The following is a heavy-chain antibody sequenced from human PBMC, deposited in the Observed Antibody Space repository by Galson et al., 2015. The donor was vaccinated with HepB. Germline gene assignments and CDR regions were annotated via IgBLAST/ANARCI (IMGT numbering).Heavy chain of an antibody. J-gene: IGHJ6*02. CDR1: GFTFSSYW. CDR2: IKQDGSEK. V-gene: IGHV3-7*01. D-gene: IGHD2-15*01. CDR3: ARDFPVWRAAHSHYYYYGMDV. Sequence: SLRLSCAASGFTFSSYWMSWVRQAPGKGLEWVANIKQDGSEKYYVDSVKGRFTISRDNAKNSLYLQMNSLRAEDTAVYYCARDFPVWRAAHSHYYYYGMDVWGQGTTVTVSS.